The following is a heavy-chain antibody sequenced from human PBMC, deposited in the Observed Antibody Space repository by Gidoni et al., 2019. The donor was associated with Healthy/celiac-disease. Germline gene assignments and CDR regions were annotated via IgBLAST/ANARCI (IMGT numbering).Heavy chain of an antibody. D-gene: IGHD5-12*01. CDR3: ASRPAPRRDGYNYYYYYGMDV. CDR1: GGTFSSYA. Sequence: QVQLVQSGAEVKKPGSSVKVSCKASGGTFSSYAISWVRQAPGQGLEWMGGIIPIFGTANYAQKFQGRVTITADESTSTAYMELSSLRSEDTAVYYCASRPAPRRDGYNYYYYYGMDVWGQGTTVTVSS. J-gene: IGHJ6*02. V-gene: IGHV1-69*01. CDR2: IIPIFGTA.